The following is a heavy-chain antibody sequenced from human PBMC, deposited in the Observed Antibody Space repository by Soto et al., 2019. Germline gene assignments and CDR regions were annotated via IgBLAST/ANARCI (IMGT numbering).Heavy chain of an antibody. CDR2: ISYDGSNK. V-gene: IGHV3-30*18. CDR3: AKVATAIPFDY. D-gene: IGHD2-2*02. Sequence: VGSLRLSCAASGFTFSSYGMHWVRQAPGKGLEWVAVISYDGSNKYYADSVKGRFTISRDNSKNTLYLQMNSLRAEDTAVYYCAKVATAIPFDYWGQGTLVTVSS. CDR1: GFTFSSYG. J-gene: IGHJ4*02.